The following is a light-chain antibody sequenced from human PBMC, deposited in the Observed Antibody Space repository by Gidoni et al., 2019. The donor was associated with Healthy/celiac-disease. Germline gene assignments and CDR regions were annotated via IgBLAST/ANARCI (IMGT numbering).Light chain of an antibody. Sequence: DIQMTQSPSSLSASVGDRVTITCRASQSISSYLNWYQQKPGKAPKLLIYAASSLQSGVPSRFSGSGSGTDFTLTISSLQPEDFATYYCQQSYSTPLTSXQXTKVEIK. CDR1: QSISSY. V-gene: IGKV1-39*01. CDR2: AAS. CDR3: QQSYSTPLT. J-gene: IGKJ1*01.